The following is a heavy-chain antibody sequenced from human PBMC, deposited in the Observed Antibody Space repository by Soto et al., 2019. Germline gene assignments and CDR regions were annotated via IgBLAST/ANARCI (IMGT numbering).Heavy chain of an antibody. CDR3: AKDFRMAVVYDAFDI. CDR2: ISYDGSNK. J-gene: IGHJ3*02. V-gene: IGHV3-30*18. D-gene: IGHD6-19*01. Sequence: GGSLRLSCAASGFTFSSYGMHWVRQAPGKGLEWVAVISYDGSNKYYADSVKGRFTISRDNSKNTLYLQMNSLRAEDTAVYYCAKDFRMAVVYDAFDIWGQGTMVTVSS. CDR1: GFTFSSYG.